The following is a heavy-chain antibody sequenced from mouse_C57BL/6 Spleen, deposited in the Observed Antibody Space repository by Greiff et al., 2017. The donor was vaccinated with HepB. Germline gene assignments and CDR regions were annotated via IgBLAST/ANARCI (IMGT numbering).Heavy chain of an antibody. CDR1: GYSITSGYY. CDR3: ARSYGSLYYFDY. V-gene: IGHV3-6*01. D-gene: IGHD1-1*01. CDR2: ISYDGSN. Sequence: EVKLLESGPGLVKPSQSLSLTCSVTGYSITSGYYWNWIRQFPGNKLEWMGYISYDGSNNYNPSLKNRISITRDTSKNQFFLKLNSVTTEDTATYYCARSYGSLYYFDYWGQGTTLTVSS. J-gene: IGHJ2*01.